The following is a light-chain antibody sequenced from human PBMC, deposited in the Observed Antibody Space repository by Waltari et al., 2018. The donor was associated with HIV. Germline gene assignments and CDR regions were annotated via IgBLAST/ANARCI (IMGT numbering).Light chain of an antibody. J-gene: IGLJ3*02. CDR2: STN. CDR3: VLYMGSGIWV. Sequence: HTVVTQEPSSEVSPRGHVKHPHRLSSVCVPTQSYPRRYQQTPGLSPRTLIYSTNTRSSGVPDRFSGSILGNKAALTITGAQADDESDYYCVLYMGSGIWVFGGGTKLTVL. V-gene: IGLV8-61*01. CDR1: SVCVPTQSY.